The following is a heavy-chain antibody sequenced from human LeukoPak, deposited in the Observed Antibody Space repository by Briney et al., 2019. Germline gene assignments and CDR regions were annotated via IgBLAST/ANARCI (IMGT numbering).Heavy chain of an antibody. V-gene: IGHV4-38-2*02. CDR2: IYHSGST. D-gene: IGHD6-19*01. J-gene: IGHJ4*02. Sequence: SETLSLTCTVSGYSISSGYYWGWIRQPPGKGLEWIGSIYHSGSTYYNPSLKSRVTISVDTSKNQFSLKLSSVTAADTAVYYCARGDRAVASFYYFDYWGQGTLVTVSS. CDR1: GYSISSGYY. CDR3: ARGDRAVASFYYFDY.